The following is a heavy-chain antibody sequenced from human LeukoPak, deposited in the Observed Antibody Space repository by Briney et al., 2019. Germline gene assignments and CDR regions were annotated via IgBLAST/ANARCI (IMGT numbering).Heavy chain of an antibody. Sequence: PSETLSLTCAVYGGSFSGYYWSWIRQPPGKGLEWIGEINHSGSTNYNPSLKSRVTISVDTSKNQFSLKLSSVTAADTAMYYCARGPRITMVRGVYWFDPWGQGTLVTVSS. CDR2: INHSGST. D-gene: IGHD3-10*01. J-gene: IGHJ5*02. CDR1: GGSFSGYY. V-gene: IGHV4-34*01. CDR3: ARGPRITMVRGVYWFDP.